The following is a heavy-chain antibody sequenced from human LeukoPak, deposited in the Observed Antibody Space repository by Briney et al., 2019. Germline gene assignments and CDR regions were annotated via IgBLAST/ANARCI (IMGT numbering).Heavy chain of an antibody. Sequence: HGGSLRLSCAASGFTFSRYNMNWVRQAPGKGPEWVSSISSSSSYIYYADSVKGRFTISRDNAKNSLYLQMNSLRAEDTAVYYCARGLDNYGSGSSDWGQGTLVTVSS. V-gene: IGHV3-21*01. CDR1: GFTFSRYN. D-gene: IGHD3-10*01. CDR3: ARGLDNYGSGSSD. CDR2: ISSSSSYI. J-gene: IGHJ4*02.